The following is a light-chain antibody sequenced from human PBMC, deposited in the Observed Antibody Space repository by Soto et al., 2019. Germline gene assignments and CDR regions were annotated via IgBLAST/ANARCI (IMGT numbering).Light chain of an antibody. CDR2: DVS. V-gene: IGLV2-14*01. J-gene: IGLJ1*01. CDR3: SSYTSSSTPYV. Sequence: QSALTQPASVSGSPGQSITISCTGTSSDVGGYNYVSWYQQHPGKAPKLMIYDVSNRPSGVSNRFSGSKSGNTASLTISGLQAEDEAGYYCSSYTSSSTPYVFGTGTQLTVL. CDR1: SSDVGGYNY.